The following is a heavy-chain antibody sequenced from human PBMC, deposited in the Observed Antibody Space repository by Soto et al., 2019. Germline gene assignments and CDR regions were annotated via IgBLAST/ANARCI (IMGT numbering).Heavy chain of an antibody. D-gene: IGHD3-10*01. CDR2: IYYSGST. CDR1: GGSISSYY. Sequence: PSETLSLTCTVSGGSISSYYWSWIRQPPGKGLEWIGYIYYSGSTYYNPSLKSRVTISVDTSKNQFSLKLSSVTAADTAVYYCARDRRSGVMDVWGQGTTVTVSS. V-gene: IGHV4-59*12. J-gene: IGHJ6*02. CDR3: ARDRRSGVMDV.